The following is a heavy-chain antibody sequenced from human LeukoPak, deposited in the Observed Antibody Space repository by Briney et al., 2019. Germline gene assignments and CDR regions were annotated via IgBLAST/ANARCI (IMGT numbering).Heavy chain of an antibody. CDR3: AREGPSAMAYYYYGMDV. V-gene: IGHV1-18*01. J-gene: IGHJ6*02. Sequence: SVKVSCKASGYTFTSYGISWVRQAPGQGLEWMGWISAYNGNTNYAQKLQGRVTMTTDTSTSTAYMELRSLRSDDTAVYYCAREGPSAMAYYYYGMDVWGQGTTVTVSS. D-gene: IGHD5-18*01. CDR1: GYTFTSYG. CDR2: ISAYNGNT.